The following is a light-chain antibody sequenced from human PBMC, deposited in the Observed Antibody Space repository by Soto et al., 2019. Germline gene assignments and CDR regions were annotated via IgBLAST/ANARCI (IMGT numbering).Light chain of an antibody. CDR1: EPISSS. J-gene: IGKJ4*01. CDR3: QQRSDWPPRVT. V-gene: IGKV3-11*01. CDR2: AAS. Sequence: EIVLTQSPATLSLSPGERAVLSCRASEPISSSLAWYQHKPGQPPRLLIYAASIRATGIPARFSGSGSGSDFTLTISGLDPEDFAVYYCQQRSDWPPRVTFGGGTKVEIK.